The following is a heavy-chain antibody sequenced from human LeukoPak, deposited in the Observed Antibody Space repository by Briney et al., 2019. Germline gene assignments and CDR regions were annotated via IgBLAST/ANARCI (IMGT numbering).Heavy chain of an antibody. J-gene: IGHJ6*03. V-gene: IGHV3-33*08. CDR3: ANQGGPYYYYYMDV. Sequence: GGSLRLSCAASGFTFSSYGMHWVRQAPGKGLEWVAVIWYGGSNKYYADSVKGRFTISRDNSKNTLYLQMNSLRAEDTAVYYCANQGGPYYYYYMDVWGKGTTVTVSS. CDR1: GFTFSSYG. D-gene: IGHD2-15*01. CDR2: IWYGGSNK.